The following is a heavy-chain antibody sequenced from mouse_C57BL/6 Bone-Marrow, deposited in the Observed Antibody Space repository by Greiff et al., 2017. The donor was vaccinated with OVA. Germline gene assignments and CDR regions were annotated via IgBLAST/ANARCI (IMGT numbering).Heavy chain of an antibody. CDR3: AIITTVVADSYAMDN. CDR2: IHPNSGST. J-gene: IGHJ4*01. D-gene: IGHD1-1*01. Sequence: VQLQQPGAELVKPGASVKLSCKASGYTFTSYWMHWVKQRPGQGLEWIGMIHPNSGSTNYNEKFKSKATLTVDKSSSTAYMQLSSLTSEDSAVYYCAIITTVVADSYAMDNWGQGTAVTVSS. V-gene: IGHV1-64*01. CDR1: GYTFTSYW.